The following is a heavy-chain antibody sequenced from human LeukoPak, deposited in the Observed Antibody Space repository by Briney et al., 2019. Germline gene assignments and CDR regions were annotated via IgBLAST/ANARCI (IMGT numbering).Heavy chain of an antibody. J-gene: IGHJ6*02. Sequence: GGSLRLSCAASGFTFSSYSMNWVRQAPGKGLEWVSSISSSSSYIYYADSVKGRFTISRDNAKNSLYLQMNSLRAEDTAVYYCARERDSSGWRHHYYGMDVWGQGTTVTVSS. V-gene: IGHV3-21*01. D-gene: IGHD6-19*01. CDR1: GFTFSSYS. CDR3: ARERDSSGWRHHYYGMDV. CDR2: ISSSSSYI.